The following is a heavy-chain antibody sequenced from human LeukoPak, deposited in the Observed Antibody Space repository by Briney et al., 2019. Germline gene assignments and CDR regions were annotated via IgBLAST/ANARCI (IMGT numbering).Heavy chain of an antibody. J-gene: IGHJ4*02. CDR3: ARQPSGHYGKSGYYPYYFDY. CDR2: VFYDGGT. Sequence: SETLSLTCTVSGGSISGFYWSWVRQPPGKGLEWIGHVFYDGGTRYAASLESRVTISLDTSKNQFTLRLRSATAADTAFYYCARQPSGHYGKSGYYPYYFDYWGQGALVTVSS. CDR1: GGSISGFY. V-gene: IGHV4-59*08. D-gene: IGHD3-22*01.